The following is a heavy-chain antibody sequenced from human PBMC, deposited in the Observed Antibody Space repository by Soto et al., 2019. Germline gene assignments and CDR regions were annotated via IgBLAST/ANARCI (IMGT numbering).Heavy chain of an antibody. CDR2: TYYRSNWNF. V-gene: IGHV6-1*01. D-gene: IGHD3-3*02. J-gene: IGHJ4*02. CDR1: WGSVSSNTAT. Sequence: PSQTLSLTCAIFWGSVSSNTATWNWVRQSPSRGLEWLGRTYYRSNWNFDYALSVKSRITINPDTSKNQFSLQLNSLTPEDTAVYYCAGELDIHHGLDYWGPGTSVTVSS. CDR3: AGELDIHHGLDY.